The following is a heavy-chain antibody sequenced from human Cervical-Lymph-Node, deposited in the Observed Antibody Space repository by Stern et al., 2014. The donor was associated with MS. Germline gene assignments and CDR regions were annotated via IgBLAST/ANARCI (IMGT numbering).Heavy chain of an antibody. Sequence: VQLVESGGGLVRPGGSLRLSCEASGFTFSDDSMSWIRQAPGKGLECISDMIGSGNIVWHADSVKGRFTISRDNAKKSLYLQMFSLRTEDTAVYYCATPSWSSIDYWGQGTPVTVSS. J-gene: IGHJ4*02. D-gene: IGHD1-26*01. CDR2: MIGSGNIV. CDR1: GFTFSDDS. V-gene: IGHV3-11*01. CDR3: ATPSWSSIDY.